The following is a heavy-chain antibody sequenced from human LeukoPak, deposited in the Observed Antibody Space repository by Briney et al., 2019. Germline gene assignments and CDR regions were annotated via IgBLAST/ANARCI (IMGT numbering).Heavy chain of an antibody. CDR3: AASIRRITVAGPSLDY. CDR1: GRPMSSYY. D-gene: IGHD6-19*01. V-gene: IGHV4-4*07. J-gene: IGHJ4*02. CDR2: IYSSGST. Sequence: PSETLSLTCSVSGRPMSSYYWSWIRQPAGKGLEWIGRIYSSGSTNYNPSLKSRVTMSVDTSKNQFTLKLSSVTAADTAVYYCAASIRRITVAGPSLDYWGQGTLVTVSS.